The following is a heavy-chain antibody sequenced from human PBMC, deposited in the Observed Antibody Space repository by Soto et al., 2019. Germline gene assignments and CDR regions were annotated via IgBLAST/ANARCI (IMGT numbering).Heavy chain of an antibody. CDR1: GFTFSSYS. V-gene: IGHV3-48*01. CDR2: ISSSSSTI. CDR3: AREGDRYSGYGMSYYGMDV. Sequence: GGSLRLSCAASGFTFSSYSMNWVRQAPGKGLEWVSYISSSSSTIYYADTVKGRFTISRDNAKNSLYLQINSLRAEDKAVYYCAREGDRYSGYGMSYYGMDVWGQGTTVTVSS. D-gene: IGHD5-12*01. J-gene: IGHJ6*02.